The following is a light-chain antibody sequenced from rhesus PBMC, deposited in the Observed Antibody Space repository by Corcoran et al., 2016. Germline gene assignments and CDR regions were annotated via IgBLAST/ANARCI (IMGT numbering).Light chain of an antibody. CDR3: YQHSSGYS. CDR1: QSVSSF. V-gene: IGKV3-10*01. J-gene: IGKJ2*01. Sequence: QVILTQSPATLSLSPGERATLSCRASQSVSSFLAWYQQKPGQAPRLLIYGASNRATGIPDRVSGSGAGTDFTLTISSLEPEDVGVYHCYQHSSGYSFGQGTKVEIK. CDR2: GAS.